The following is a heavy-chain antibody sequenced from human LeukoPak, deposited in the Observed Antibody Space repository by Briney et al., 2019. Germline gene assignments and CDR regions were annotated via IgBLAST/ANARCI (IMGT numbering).Heavy chain of an antibody. Sequence: GASVKVSCKASGHTFTSYAMHWVRQAPGQRLEWMGWINAGNGNTKYSQKFQGRVTMTEDTSTDTAYMELSSLRSEDTAVYYCATYFGITGTTPREMGFDYWGQGTLVTVSS. CDR2: INAGNGNT. J-gene: IGHJ4*02. CDR3: ATYFGITGTTPREMGFDY. CDR1: GHTFTSYA. D-gene: IGHD1-7*01. V-gene: IGHV1-3*01.